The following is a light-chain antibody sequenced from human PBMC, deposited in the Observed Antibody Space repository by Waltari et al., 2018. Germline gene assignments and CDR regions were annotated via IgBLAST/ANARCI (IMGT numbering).Light chain of an antibody. CDR1: QRISSY. J-gene: IGKJ1*01. CDR2: GAT. V-gene: IGKV1-39*01. Sequence: DIQLPQSPSSLPASAGDRVNISCRASQRISSYLNWYQQEPGKAPRLLIYGATSLQSGVPSKFSGSGSGTDFTLTISSLQPEDFATYYCQQTYKTPRTFGQGTKVDI. CDR3: QQTYKTPRT.